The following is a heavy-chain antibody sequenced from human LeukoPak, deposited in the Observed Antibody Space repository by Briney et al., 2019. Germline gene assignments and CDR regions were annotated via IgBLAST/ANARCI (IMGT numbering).Heavy chain of an antibody. Sequence: SETLSLTCAAYGGSFSGYYWSWIRQPPGKGLEWIGEINHSGSTNYNPSLKSRVTISVDTSKNQFSLKLSSVTAADTAVYYCARGPGLTTVTDLYYFDYWGQGTLDTVSS. V-gene: IGHV4-34*01. CDR2: INHSGST. J-gene: IGHJ4*02. CDR3: ARGPGLTTVTDLYYFDY. D-gene: IGHD4-17*01. CDR1: GGSFSGYY.